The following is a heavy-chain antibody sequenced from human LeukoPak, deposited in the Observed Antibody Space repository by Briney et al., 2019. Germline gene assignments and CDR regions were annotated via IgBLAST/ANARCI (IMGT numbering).Heavy chain of an antibody. J-gene: IGHJ4*02. Sequence: TPSETLSLTCTVSGVSISSYYWSWIRQPPGKGLEWIGYIYHIGSTNYIPSLKSRVTMSVDTSKNQFSLKLSSVTAADTAVYYCARGSGYDYGFDYWGQGTLVTVSS. CDR1: GVSISSYY. V-gene: IGHV4-59*01. D-gene: IGHD5-12*01. CDR2: IYHIGST. CDR3: ARGSGYDYGFDY.